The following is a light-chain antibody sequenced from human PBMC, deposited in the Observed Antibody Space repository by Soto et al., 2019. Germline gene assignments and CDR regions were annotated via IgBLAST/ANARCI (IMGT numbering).Light chain of an antibody. V-gene: IGLV2-14*03. CDR3: SSYTSSTAVV. CDR2: DVS. CDR1: SSDVGGYNF. Sequence: QSALTQPASVSGSPGQSITISCTGTSSDVGGYNFVSWFQHHPGKAPKLMIYDVSNRPSGVSMRFSGSKSGNTASLTISGLQAEDEADYYCSSYTSSTAVVFGGGTKVTVL. J-gene: IGLJ2*01.